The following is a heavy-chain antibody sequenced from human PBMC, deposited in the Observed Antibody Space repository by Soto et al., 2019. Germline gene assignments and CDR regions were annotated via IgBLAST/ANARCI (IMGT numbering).Heavy chain of an antibody. V-gene: IGHV6-1*01. CDR1: GDSVSSNSAT. Sequence: QVQLQQSGPGLVKPSQTLSLTCAISGDSVSSNSATWDWLRQSPSRGLQWLGRTYYRCKWYNDYPASVKRPTTTNPTTTNHQLPLQLNSVTPDAAAVYYWARLPGNSWLDSWGQGTLVTVSS. CDR3: ARLPGNSWLDS. J-gene: IGHJ5*01. CDR2: TYYRCKWYN.